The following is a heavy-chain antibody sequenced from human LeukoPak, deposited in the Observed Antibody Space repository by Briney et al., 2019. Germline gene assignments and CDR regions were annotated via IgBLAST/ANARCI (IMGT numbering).Heavy chain of an antibody. Sequence: GGSLRLSCAASGFTFSTYGMHWVRQAPGKWPEWVAFIRYDGSNKYYADSVKGRFTISRDISKNTLYLQMNSLRAEDTAVYYCARHSIAVAGTYGNYYMDVWGKGATVTISS. V-gene: IGHV3-30*02. CDR1: GFTFSTYG. J-gene: IGHJ6*03. CDR3: ARHSIAVAGTYGNYYMDV. D-gene: IGHD6-19*01. CDR2: IRYDGSNK.